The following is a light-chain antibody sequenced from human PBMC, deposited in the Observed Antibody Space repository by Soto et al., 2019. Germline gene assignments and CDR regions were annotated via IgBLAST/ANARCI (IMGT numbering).Light chain of an antibody. CDR1: QSVDIN. Sequence: EIVLTQSPATLSVSPGERVTLSCRASQSVDINVAWYQQKPGRAPRLLIYGASTRATDMPGRFSGRGAGAEFTLTISSLQSEDFAVYYCQQYRSWPRTFGQGT. J-gene: IGKJ1*01. V-gene: IGKV3-15*01. CDR3: QQYRSWPRT. CDR2: GAS.